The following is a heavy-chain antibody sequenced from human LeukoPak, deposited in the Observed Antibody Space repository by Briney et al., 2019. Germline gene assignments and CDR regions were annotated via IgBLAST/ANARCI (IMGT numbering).Heavy chain of an antibody. V-gene: IGHV4-59*01. CDR3: FKQKTAYEILTGSLSLFYFDH. CDR1: AAATRRYY. D-gene: IGHD3-9*01. J-gene: IGHJ4*02. Sequence: LYFTFTTSAAATRRYYWRWMQQTPGKGLEWIGYNSYSGSPKYNPSLKSRVIISVDMFKNHFSLKLTSVTAADTAVFFFFKQKTAYEILTGSLSLFYFDHWGQGTLVTVSS. CDR2: NSYSGSP.